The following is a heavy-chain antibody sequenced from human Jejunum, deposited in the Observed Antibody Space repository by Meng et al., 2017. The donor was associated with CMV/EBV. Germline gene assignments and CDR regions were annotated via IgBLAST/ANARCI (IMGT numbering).Heavy chain of an antibody. J-gene: IGHJ4*02. Sequence: SGYPFPGSYIHWVRQAPGQGLEWMGWISPRSGGTLYAQKFQGRVTMTRDTSITTAYLELSTLKSEDTAVYYCAREGVVGATDFDYWGQGTLVTVSS. CDR2: ISPRSGGT. D-gene: IGHD1-26*01. V-gene: IGHV1-2*02. CDR3: AREGVVGATDFDY. CDR1: GYPFPGSY.